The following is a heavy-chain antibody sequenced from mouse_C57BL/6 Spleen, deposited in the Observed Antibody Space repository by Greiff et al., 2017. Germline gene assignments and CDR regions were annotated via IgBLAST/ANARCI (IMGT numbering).Heavy chain of an antibody. Sequence: EVKLVESGGGLVKPGGSLKLSCAASGFTFSDYGMHWVRQAPEKGLEWVAYISSGSSTIYYADTVKGRFTISRDNATNTLFLQMTSLRSEDTAMYYCAYYYGSSLYAMDYWGQGTSVTVSS. J-gene: IGHJ4*01. V-gene: IGHV5-17*01. CDR1: GFTFSDYG. CDR2: ISSGSSTI. D-gene: IGHD1-1*01. CDR3: AYYYGSSLYAMDY.